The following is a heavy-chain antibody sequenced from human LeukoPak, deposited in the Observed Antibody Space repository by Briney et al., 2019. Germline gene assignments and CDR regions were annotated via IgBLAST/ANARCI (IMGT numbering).Heavy chain of an antibody. J-gene: IGHJ5*02. CDR2: IYYSGNT. CDR3: ARTHFSSTRRYFLWFDP. CDR1: GGSISSHSYY. Sequence: PSETLSLTCTVSGGSISSHSYYWGWIRQPPGKGLEWIGSIYYSGNTYYNPSLKSRVTISVDTSKNQFSLKLSSVTAADTAVYYRARTHFSSTRRYFLWFDPWGQGTLVTVSS. D-gene: IGHD2-2*01. V-gene: IGHV4-39*01.